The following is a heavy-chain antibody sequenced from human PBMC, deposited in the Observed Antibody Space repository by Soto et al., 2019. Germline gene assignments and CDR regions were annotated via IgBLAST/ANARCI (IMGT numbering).Heavy chain of an antibody. J-gene: IGHJ3*02. D-gene: IGHD2-15*01. CDR1: GGSISRSGHY. Sequence: QLQLQESGPGLVKPSETLSLTCSVSGGSISRSGHYGGWLRKPPGKGLGGIGSIYYTGNTYHNPSLKSRATLSVDTSKNQFSLKLSSVTAADTAVYYCARQDCSGGSCPDAFDIWGQGILVTVS. CDR3: ARQDCSGGSCPDAFDI. CDR2: IYYTGNT. V-gene: IGHV4-39*01.